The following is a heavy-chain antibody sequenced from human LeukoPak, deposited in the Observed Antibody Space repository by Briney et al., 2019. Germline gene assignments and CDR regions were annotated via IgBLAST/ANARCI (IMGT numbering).Heavy chain of an antibody. J-gene: IGHJ4*02. Sequence: GGSLRLSCAASGFTFNTYDMHWVRQAPGKGLEWVSAIDTASDTYYLGSVKGRFTTSRENAKNSLYLQMNSLRAGDTAVYYCARVLSATGIFDYWGQGTLVTVSS. D-gene: IGHD6-13*01. CDR2: IDTASDT. V-gene: IGHV3-13*01. CDR1: GFTFNTYD. CDR3: ARVLSATGIFDY.